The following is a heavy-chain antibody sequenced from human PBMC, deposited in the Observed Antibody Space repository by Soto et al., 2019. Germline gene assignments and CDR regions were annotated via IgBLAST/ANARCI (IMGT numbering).Heavy chain of an antibody. CDR1: GGSISTYY. CDR3: ARDQLSSGLYVWFDP. CDR2: TYYDGST. V-gene: IGHV4-59*01. D-gene: IGHD6-25*01. Sequence: HVQLQESGPGLVKPSETLSLTCTVSGGSISTYYWSWIRQPPGKGLEWIGYTYYDGSTSYNPSLRSRVTISVDTSKNQFSLILSSVTSADTAVYYCARDQLSSGLYVWFDPWGQGTLVTVSS. J-gene: IGHJ5*02.